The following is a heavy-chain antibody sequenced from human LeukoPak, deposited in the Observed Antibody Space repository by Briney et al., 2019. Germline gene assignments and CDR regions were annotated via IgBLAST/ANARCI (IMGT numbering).Heavy chain of an antibody. Sequence: PGGSLRLPRAASGFTFSSYAMSWVRQAPGKGLEWVSAISGSGGSTYYADSVKGRFTISRDNSKNTLYLQMNSLRAEDTAVYYCAKPTKDIVVVPAATAVDYWGQGTLVTVSS. J-gene: IGHJ4*02. CDR1: GFTFSSYA. CDR2: ISGSGGST. CDR3: AKPTKDIVVVPAATAVDY. V-gene: IGHV3-23*01. D-gene: IGHD2-2*01.